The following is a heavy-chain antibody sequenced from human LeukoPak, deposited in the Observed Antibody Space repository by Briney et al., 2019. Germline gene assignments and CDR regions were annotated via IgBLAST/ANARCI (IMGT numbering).Heavy chain of an antibody. D-gene: IGHD5-24*01. V-gene: IGHV4-30-2*01. CDR1: GGSISSGGYS. J-gene: IGHJ4*02. Sequence: SQTLSLTCAVSGGSISSGGYSWSWIRQPPGKGLEWIGYIYHSGSTYYNPSLKSRVTISVDRSKNQFPLKLSSVTAADTAVYYCASRDLRDDRRGYYFDYWGQGTLVTVSS. CDR3: ASRDLRDDRRGYYFDY. CDR2: IYHSGST.